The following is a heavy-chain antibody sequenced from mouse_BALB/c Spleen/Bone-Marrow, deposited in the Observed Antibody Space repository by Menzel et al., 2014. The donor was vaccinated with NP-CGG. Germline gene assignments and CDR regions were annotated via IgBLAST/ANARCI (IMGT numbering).Heavy chain of an antibody. CDR2: INPDSSTI. Sequence: VQLKESGGGLVQPGGSLKVSCAASGFDFSRYWMSWVRQAPGKGLEWIGEINPDSSTINYTPSLKDKFTISRDNAKNTLYLQMSKVRSEDTALYYCAGENYYGSSYPMDYWGQGTSVTVSS. J-gene: IGHJ4*01. CDR1: GFDFSRYW. CDR3: AGENYYGSSYPMDY. V-gene: IGHV4-1*02. D-gene: IGHD1-1*01.